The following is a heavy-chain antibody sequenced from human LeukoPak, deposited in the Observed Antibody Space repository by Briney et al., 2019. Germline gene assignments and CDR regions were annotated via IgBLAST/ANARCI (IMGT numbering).Heavy chain of an antibody. CDR3: ARTYYYGSGSYLEYYFDY. J-gene: IGHJ4*02. CDR2: IYYSGST. D-gene: IGHD3-10*01. V-gene: IGHV4-59*01. Sequence: SETLSLTCTVSGGSISGYYWSWIRQPPGKGLEWIGYIYYSGSTKYNPSLKSRGTISVDTSKNQFSPKLRSVTAADTAVYYCARTYYYGSGSYLEYYFDYWGQGTLVTVSS. CDR1: GGSISGYY.